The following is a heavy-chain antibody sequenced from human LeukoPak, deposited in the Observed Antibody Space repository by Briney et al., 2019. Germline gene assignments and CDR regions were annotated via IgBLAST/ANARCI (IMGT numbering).Heavy chain of an antibody. D-gene: IGHD4-17*01. CDR2: IKQDGSEK. CDR3: ARSDYGDYVGY. J-gene: IGHJ4*02. Sequence: GGSLRLSCAASGFTFSSYWMSWVRQAPGKGLEWVANIKQDGSEKYYVDSVKGGFTISRDNAKNSLYLQMNSLRAEDTAVYYCARSDYGDYVGYWGQGTLVTVSS. CDR1: GFTFSSYW. V-gene: IGHV3-7*01.